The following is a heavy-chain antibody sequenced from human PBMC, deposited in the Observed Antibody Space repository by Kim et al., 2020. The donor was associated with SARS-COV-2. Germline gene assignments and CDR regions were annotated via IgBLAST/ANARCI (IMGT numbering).Heavy chain of an antibody. CDR2: TTRGETKT. V-gene: IGHV3-23*03. J-gene: IGHJ5*01. CDR3: ARDRATVTTPLDNW. Sequence: GGSLRLSCVGSGFTFSSHAMNWVRQAPGKGLEWVSVTTRGETKTYYADSVKGRISVSRDNSKNTLSLQIDSLRVDDTAVYYCARDRATVTTPLDNW. CDR1: GFTFSSHA. D-gene: IGHD4-17*01.